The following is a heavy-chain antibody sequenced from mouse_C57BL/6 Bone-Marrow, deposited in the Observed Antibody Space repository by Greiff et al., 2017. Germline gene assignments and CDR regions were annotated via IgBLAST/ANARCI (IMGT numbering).Heavy chain of an antibody. CDR3: ATTVVHNYVDY. CDR2: IYPGSGNT. D-gene: IGHD1-1*01. CDR1: GYTLNDYY. J-gene: IGHJ2*01. Sequence: QVQLQQSGAELVRPGASVKLSCKASGYTLNDYYINWVKQRPGQGLEWIARIYPGSGNTYYNEKFKGKATLTAEKSSSTAYMQLSSLTSADSAVYFCATTVVHNYVDYWGKGATLTVS. V-gene: IGHV1-76*01.